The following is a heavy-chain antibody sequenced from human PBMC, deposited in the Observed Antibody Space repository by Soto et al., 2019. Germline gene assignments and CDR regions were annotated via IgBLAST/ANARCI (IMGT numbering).Heavy chain of an antibody. V-gene: IGHV3-23*01. CDR1: GITFTNYA. D-gene: IGHD6-19*01. J-gene: IGHJ4*02. Sequence: EVQVLESGGGLAQPGGSLRLSCAVSGITFTNYAMGWFRQAPGKGLEWVSGISGNVGSTTHYADSVKGRFTISRDNSKNILFLQMNSLRAEDTAVYYCAKHRGFVAGPFDSWGQGTLVIVSS. CDR2: ISGNVGSTT. CDR3: AKHRGFVAGPFDS.